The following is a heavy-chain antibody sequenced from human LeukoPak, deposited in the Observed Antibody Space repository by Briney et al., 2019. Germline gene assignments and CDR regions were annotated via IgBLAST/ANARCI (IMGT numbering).Heavy chain of an antibody. CDR1: GGTFSSYA. D-gene: IGHD3-3*01. Sequence: SVKVSCKASGGTFSSYAISWVRQAPGQGLEWMGGIIPIFGTANYAQKFQGGVTITADESTSTAYMELSSLRSEDTAVYYCAIGFWSGYYQFDYWGQGTLVTVSS. CDR2: IIPIFGTA. V-gene: IGHV1-69*13. CDR3: AIGFWSGYYQFDY. J-gene: IGHJ4*02.